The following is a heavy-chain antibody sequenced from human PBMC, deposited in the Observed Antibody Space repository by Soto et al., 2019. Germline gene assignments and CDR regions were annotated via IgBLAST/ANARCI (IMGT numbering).Heavy chain of an antibody. CDR2: IDGAGGRR. J-gene: IGHJ6*04. V-gene: IGHV3-23*01. CDR1: GFTFSNYG. Sequence: EVQLLESGGQLVQHGGSLRLSCAASGFTFSNYGVSWVRQATGKGLEWVSNIDGAGGRRLYADSVKVRFTISRDNSKNTLYLQMNSLRAEDTAVYYCAKDRGDSWTIDVWGKGTTVAVSS. D-gene: IGHD3-10*01. CDR3: AKDRGDSWTIDV.